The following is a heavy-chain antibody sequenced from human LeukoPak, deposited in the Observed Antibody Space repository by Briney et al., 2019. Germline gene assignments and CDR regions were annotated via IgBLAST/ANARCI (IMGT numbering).Heavy chain of an antibody. D-gene: IGHD2-21*02. Sequence: ASVKVSCKASGYTFTSYDINWVRQATGQGLEWMGWMNPNSGNTGYAQKFQGRVTMTRDTSTSTVYMELSSLRSEDTAVYYCARDHPYCGGDCYLDYWGQGTLVTVSS. J-gene: IGHJ4*02. V-gene: IGHV1-8*01. CDR3: ARDHPYCGGDCYLDY. CDR2: MNPNSGNT. CDR1: GYTFTSYD.